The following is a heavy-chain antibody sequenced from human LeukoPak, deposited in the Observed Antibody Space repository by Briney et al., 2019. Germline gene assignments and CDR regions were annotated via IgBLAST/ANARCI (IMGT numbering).Heavy chain of an antibody. J-gene: IGHJ4*02. CDR1: GGSISSGGYY. D-gene: IGHD6-13*01. CDR2: IYHSGST. V-gene: IGHV4-30-2*01. CDR3: ARDRDSSTWYSYFGY. Sequence: PSQTLSLTCTLSGGSISSGGYYWSWIRQPPGKGLEWIGYIYHSGSTYYNTSLKSRVTISVDGSKNQFSLKLSSVTAADTAVYYCARDRDSSTWYSYFGYWGQGALVTVSS.